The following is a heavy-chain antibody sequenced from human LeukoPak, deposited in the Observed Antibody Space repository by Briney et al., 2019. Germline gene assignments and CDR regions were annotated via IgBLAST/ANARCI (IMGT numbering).Heavy chain of an antibody. CDR1: GFTFSAYA. CDR3: AKRVSGRYSSGWYFDD. V-gene: IGHV3-23*05. J-gene: IGHJ4*02. Sequence: VGSLRLSCAASGFTFSAYAMTWVRQAPGKGLEWVSAINSYGTNTYDAASVKGRFTISRDNSNNTLFLQMNRPRAEDTAVYYCAKRVSGRYSSGWYFDDWGRGTLVTVSS. D-gene: IGHD6-19*01. CDR2: INSYGTNT.